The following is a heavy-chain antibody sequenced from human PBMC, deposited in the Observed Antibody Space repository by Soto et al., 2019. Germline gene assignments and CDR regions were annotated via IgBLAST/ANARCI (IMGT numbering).Heavy chain of an antibody. CDR2: IKSKTDGGTT. V-gene: IGHV3-15*01. Sequence: EVQLVESGGGLVKPGGSLRLSCAASGFTFSNAWMSWVRQAPGKGLEWVGRIKSKTDGGTTDYAAPVKGRFTISRDDSKNTLYLQMNSPKTEDTAVYYCTTTGDYYYGMDVWGQGTTVTVSS. CDR3: TTTGDYYYGMDV. J-gene: IGHJ6*02. CDR1: GFTFSNAW.